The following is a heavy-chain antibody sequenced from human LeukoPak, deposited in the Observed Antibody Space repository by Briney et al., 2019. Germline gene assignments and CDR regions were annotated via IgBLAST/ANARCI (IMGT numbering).Heavy chain of an antibody. D-gene: IGHD6-13*01. Sequence: GGSLRLSCAASGFTFSTYAMHWVRQAPGKGLEWVAFIRYDGNNKYYADSVKGRFTISRDNSKNTLYLQMNSLRAEDTAVYYCARDLMGIAYRGAFYYWGQGTLVTVSS. V-gene: IGHV3-30*02. CDR3: ARDLMGIAYRGAFYY. J-gene: IGHJ4*02. CDR2: IRYDGNNK. CDR1: GFTFSTYA.